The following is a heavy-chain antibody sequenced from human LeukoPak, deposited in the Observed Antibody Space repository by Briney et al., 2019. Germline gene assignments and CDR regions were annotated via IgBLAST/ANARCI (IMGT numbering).Heavy chain of an antibody. CDR2: ISSNGGST. J-gene: IGHJ4*02. CDR1: GFTFSSYA. CDR3: VKGQQPREVDY. Sequence: GGSLRLSCAASGFTFSSYAMSWVRQAPGKGLEYVSAISSNGGSTYYADSVKGRFTISRDNSKNTLYLQMSSLRAEDTAVYYCVKGQQPREVDYWGQGTLVTVSS. V-gene: IGHV3-64D*06. D-gene: IGHD6-13*01.